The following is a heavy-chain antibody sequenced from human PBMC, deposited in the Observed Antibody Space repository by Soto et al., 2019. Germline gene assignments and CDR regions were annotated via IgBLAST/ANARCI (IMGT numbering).Heavy chain of an antibody. V-gene: IGHV4-34*01. CDR1: GGSFSGYY. J-gene: IGHJ4*02. CDR3: ARDKITGLFDY. D-gene: IGHD2-8*02. Sequence: QVQLQQWGAGLLKPSETLSLTCAVYGGSFSGYYWTWIRQPLGTGLEWVGEINHSGSTNYNPSLKGLVTMSVDTSKNQFSLKLTSVTAADTAVYYCARDKITGLFDYWGQGTLVTVSS. CDR2: INHSGST.